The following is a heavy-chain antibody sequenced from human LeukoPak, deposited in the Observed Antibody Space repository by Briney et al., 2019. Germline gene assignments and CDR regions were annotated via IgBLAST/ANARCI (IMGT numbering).Heavy chain of an antibody. CDR1: GFDLSTYE. CDR3: ARGDPPADL. J-gene: IGHJ5*02. Sequence: PGGPLRLSCAASGFDLSTYEMNWARKAPRKGLEWIADITISGRTKHYSDSVKRRFTISSDNARTSLYLQMNSLRGEDTGVYYCARGDPPADLWGQGTLVTVSS. CDR2: ITISGRTK. V-gene: IGHV3-48*03.